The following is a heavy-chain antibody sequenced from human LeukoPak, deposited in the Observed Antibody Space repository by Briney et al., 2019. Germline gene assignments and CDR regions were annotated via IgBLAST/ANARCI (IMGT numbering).Heavy chain of an antibody. J-gene: IGHJ3*02. CDR1: GFTFSSYS. D-gene: IGHD2-15*01. Sequence: GGSLRLSCAASGFTFSSYSMNWVRQAPGKGLEWVSSISSSSSYIYYADSVKGRFTISRDNAKNSLYLQMNSLRAEDTAVYYCARPYCSGGSCHRGAFDIWGQGTIVTVSS. V-gene: IGHV3-21*01. CDR3: ARPYCSGGSCHRGAFDI. CDR2: ISSSSSYI.